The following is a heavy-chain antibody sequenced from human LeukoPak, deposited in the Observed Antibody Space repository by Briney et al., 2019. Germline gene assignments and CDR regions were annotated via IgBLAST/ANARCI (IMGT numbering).Heavy chain of an antibody. CDR2: VSGCGGGT. D-gene: IGHD6-13*01. CDR3: PKDASSWPPNNWFDP. J-gene: IGHJ5*02. CDR1: AFTFSSYA. V-gene: IGHV3-23*01. Sequence: PGGSLRLSCAASAFTFSSYAMSWVRQAPGKGLEWVSAVSGCGGGTYYADSVNGRFTISRDNTKNTLYLQMTSLRAGETDVYYFPKDASSWPPNNWFDPWGQGTLVSVSS.